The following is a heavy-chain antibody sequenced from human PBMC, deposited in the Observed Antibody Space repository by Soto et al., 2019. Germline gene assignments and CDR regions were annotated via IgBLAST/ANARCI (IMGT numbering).Heavy chain of an antibody. CDR2: ISAYNGNT. CDR3: ANSNYDFWSGYSLNYYYYGMDV. D-gene: IGHD3-3*01. Sequence: ASVKVSCKASGYTFTSYCISWVRQAPGQGLEWMGWISAYNGNTNYAQKLQGRVTMTTDTSTSTAYMELRSLRSDDTAVYYCANSNYDFWSGYSLNYYYYGMDVWGQGTTVTVS. CDR1: GYTFTSYC. V-gene: IGHV1-18*04. J-gene: IGHJ6*02.